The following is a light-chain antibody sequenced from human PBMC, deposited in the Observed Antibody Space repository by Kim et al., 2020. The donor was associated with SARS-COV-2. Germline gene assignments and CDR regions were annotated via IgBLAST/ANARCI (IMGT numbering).Light chain of an antibody. V-gene: IGKV3-11*01. Sequence: PGERATLSCRASQSVSSYLAWYQQKPGPAPRLLIYDASNRATGIPARFSGSGSGTDFTLTISSLEPEDFAVYYCQQRSNWPPFTFGPGTKVDIK. CDR1: QSVSSY. J-gene: IGKJ3*01. CDR3: QQRSNWPPFT. CDR2: DAS.